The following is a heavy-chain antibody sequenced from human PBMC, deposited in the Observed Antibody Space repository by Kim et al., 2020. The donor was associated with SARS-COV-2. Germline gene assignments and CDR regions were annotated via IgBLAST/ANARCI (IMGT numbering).Heavy chain of an antibody. CDR2: ITGSGGST. CDR3: AKDALGWFGGGYFDY. V-gene: IGHV3-23*01. D-gene: IGHD3-10*01. Sequence: GGSLRLSCAASGFTFTRSAINWVRQAPGKGLEWVALITGSGGSTFYADSVRGRFTISSDNSKNTVSLEMNNLRAEDTSLYYCAKDALGWFGGGYFDYLG. J-gene: IGHJ4*03. CDR1: GFTFTRSA.